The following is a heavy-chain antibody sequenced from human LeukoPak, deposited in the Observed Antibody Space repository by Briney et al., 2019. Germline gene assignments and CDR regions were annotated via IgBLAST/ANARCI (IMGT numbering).Heavy chain of an antibody. CDR3: ARERGSGWYDY. D-gene: IGHD6-19*01. J-gene: IGHJ4*02. CDR2: IQSSGGT. V-gene: IGHV4-4*07. Sequence: SETLSLTCTVSGGSISSDYWNWIRQPAGKGLEWIGRIQSSGGTNYNPSLKSRLTMSVDTSKNQLSLKLSSVTTADTAVYYCARERGSGWYDYWGQGTLVTVSS. CDR1: GGSISSDY.